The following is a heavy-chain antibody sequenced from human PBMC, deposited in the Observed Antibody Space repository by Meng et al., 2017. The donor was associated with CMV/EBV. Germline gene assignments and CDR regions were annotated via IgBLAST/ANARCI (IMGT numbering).Heavy chain of an antibody. CDR1: GFTFSSYS. D-gene: IGHD3-10*01. Sequence: GESLKISCAASGFTFSSYSMNWVRQAPGKGLEWVSSISSSSSYIYYADSVKGRFTISRDNAKNSLYLQMNSLRAEDTAVYYCARYYYGSGSYSGAFDIWGQGTMVTV. J-gene: IGHJ3*02. V-gene: IGHV3-21*01. CDR2: ISSSSSYI. CDR3: ARYYYGSGSYSGAFDI.